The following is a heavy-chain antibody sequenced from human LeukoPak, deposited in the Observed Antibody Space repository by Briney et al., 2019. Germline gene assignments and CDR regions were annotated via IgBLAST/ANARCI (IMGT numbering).Heavy chain of an antibody. CDR2: IDPSDSET. Sequence: GESLKISCKASGYSFTSYWIGWVRQMPGKGLEWMGTIDPSDSETRCTPSFQGQVIISVDKSLTTAYLQWNSLRASDTAMYYCARQTAMGRSGDYWGQGTLVTVSS. CDR3: ARQTAMGRSGDY. CDR1: GYSFTSYW. V-gene: IGHV5-51*01. J-gene: IGHJ4*02. D-gene: IGHD5-18*01.